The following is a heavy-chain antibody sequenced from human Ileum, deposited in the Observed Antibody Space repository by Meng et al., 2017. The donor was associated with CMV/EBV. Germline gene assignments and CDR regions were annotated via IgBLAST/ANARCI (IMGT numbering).Heavy chain of an antibody. J-gene: IGHJ4*02. V-gene: IGHV3-7*01. CDR1: GFTFSNYW. Sequence: GESLKISCAASGFTFSNYWMSWVRQGSGKGLEWVANIKQDGSEEYYVDSVKGRFTISRDNAKTSLFPQMNSLRAEDTAVYYCARNPVTNRRASHFDYWGQGTLVTVSS. D-gene: IGHD4-17*01. CDR3: ARNPVTNRRASHFDY. CDR2: IKQDGSEE.